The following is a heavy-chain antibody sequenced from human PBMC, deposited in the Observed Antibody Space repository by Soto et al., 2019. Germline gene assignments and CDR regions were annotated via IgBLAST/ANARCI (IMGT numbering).Heavy chain of an antibody. J-gene: IGHJ4*02. D-gene: IGHD6-19*01. V-gene: IGHV3-48*01. CDR3: ARGQSGSGWCSDY. CDR1: GFSFTYYN. CDR2: ISSNSGTI. Sequence: GGSLRLSCAASGFSFTYYNMHWVRQAPGKGLEWVSYISSNSGTIYYADSVKGRFTISRDNAQNSLYLQMNSLRAEDTAVYYCARGQSGSGWCSDYWGQGTLVTVSS.